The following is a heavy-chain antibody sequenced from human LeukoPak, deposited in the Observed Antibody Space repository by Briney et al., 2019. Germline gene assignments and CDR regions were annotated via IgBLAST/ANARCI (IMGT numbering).Heavy chain of an antibody. CDR2: IDPSDSYT. CDR1: GYSFTSYW. J-gene: IGHJ4*02. Sequence: GASLKISCKGSGYSFTSYWISWVRQLPGKGLEWMGRIDPSDSYTNYSPSLQGHVTISADKSISTAYLQWSSLKASDTAMYYCARHLSTVTTNDYWGQGTLVTVSS. D-gene: IGHD4-17*01. CDR3: ARHLSTVTTNDY. V-gene: IGHV5-10-1*01.